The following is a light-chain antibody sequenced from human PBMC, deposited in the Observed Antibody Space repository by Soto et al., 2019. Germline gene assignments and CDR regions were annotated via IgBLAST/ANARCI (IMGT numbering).Light chain of an antibody. CDR2: AAS. CDR1: QTISTY. Sequence: DIQMTQSPSSLSASVGDRVTITCRASQTISTYLNWYQQKPGKAPKLLIYAASSLQSGVPSRFSGSGSGTDFTLTISSLQPEDFAIYYCQQNHSIPYTFGQGTKLEIK. J-gene: IGKJ2*01. V-gene: IGKV1-39*01. CDR3: QQNHSIPYT.